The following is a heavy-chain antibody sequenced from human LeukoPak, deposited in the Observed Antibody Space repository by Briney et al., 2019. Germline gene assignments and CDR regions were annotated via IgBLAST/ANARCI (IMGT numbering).Heavy chain of an antibody. J-gene: IGHJ4*02. V-gene: IGHV4-39*01. Sequence: PSGTLSLTCTVSGGTISSSSYYWGCIRPPPGKGLEWIMSITYSGRTYSNPSSDGRVTIAVDTSKNQFSLKLSSVTAADTAVYYCARLNIVVVPAGELGPHFDYWGQGTLVTVSS. CDR2: ITYSGRT. CDR3: ARLNIVVVPAGELGPHFDY. CDR1: GGTISSSSYY. D-gene: IGHD2-2*01.